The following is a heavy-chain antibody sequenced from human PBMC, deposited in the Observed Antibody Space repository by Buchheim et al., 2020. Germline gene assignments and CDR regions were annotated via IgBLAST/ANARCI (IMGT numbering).Heavy chain of an antibody. D-gene: IGHD6-19*01. CDR3: ARDLNIAVAGTKYYYYGMDV. CDR1: GFTFSSYG. CDR2: VWYDGSNK. Sequence: QVQLVESGGGVVQPGRSLRLSCAASGFTFSSYGMHWVRQAPGKGLEWVAVVWYDGSNKYYADSVKCRFTISRDNSKNTTYLQMNSLRAEDTAVYYCARDLNIAVAGTKYYYYGMDVWGQGTT. V-gene: IGHV3-33*01. J-gene: IGHJ6*02.